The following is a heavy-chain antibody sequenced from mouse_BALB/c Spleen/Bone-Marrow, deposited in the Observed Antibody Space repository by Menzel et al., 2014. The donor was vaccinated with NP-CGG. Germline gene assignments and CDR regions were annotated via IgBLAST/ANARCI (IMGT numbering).Heavy chain of an antibody. V-gene: IGHV10S3*01. Sequence: EVKLVESGGGLVQPKGSLKLSCAASGFTFNTNAMNWVRQAPGKGLEWVARIRSKSNNYATYYADSVKDRFTISRDDSQSMLYLQMNNLKTEDTAMYYCVRDDGNPYYYAMDYWSQGTSVTVSS. CDR1: GFTFNTNA. CDR2: IRSKSNNYAT. CDR3: VRDDGNPYYYAMDY. D-gene: IGHD2-1*01. J-gene: IGHJ4*01.